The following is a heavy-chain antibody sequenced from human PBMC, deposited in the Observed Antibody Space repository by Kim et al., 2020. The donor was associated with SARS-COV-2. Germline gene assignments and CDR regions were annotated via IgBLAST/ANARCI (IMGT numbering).Heavy chain of an antibody. Sequence: GGSLRLSCAASGFTFSSYSMNWVRQAPGKGLEWVSSISSSSSYIYYADSVKGRFTISRDNAKNSLYLQMNSLRAEDTAVYYCASDSMVRGVIIPLYWGQGTLVTVSS. CDR1: GFTFSSYS. CDR3: ASDSMVRGVIIPLY. J-gene: IGHJ4*02. V-gene: IGHV3-21*01. CDR2: ISSSSSYI. D-gene: IGHD3-10*01.